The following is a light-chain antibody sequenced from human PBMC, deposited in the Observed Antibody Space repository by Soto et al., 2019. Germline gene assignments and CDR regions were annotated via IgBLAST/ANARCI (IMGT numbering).Light chain of an antibody. CDR3: QQYNNWPRT. CDR1: QSVSRN. Sequence: EIVMTQSPATLSVSPGERATLSCRASQSVSRNVAWYQQKAGQAPSLLIHDASTRAAGIAARFSGSGSGTEFTLTISSLQSEDFAVYYCQQYNNWPRTLGQGTKV. V-gene: IGKV3-15*01. J-gene: IGKJ1*01. CDR2: DAS.